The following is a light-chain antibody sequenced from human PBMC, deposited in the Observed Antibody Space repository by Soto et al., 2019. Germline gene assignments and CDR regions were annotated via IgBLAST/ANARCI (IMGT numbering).Light chain of an antibody. CDR3: QHHGGPPLFT. J-gene: IGKJ3*01. V-gene: IGKV3-20*01. Sequence: EIVLTQSPGTLSLSPGEGAALSCRASQSVDTYLSWYQQKPGQAPRLLIYGASNRATGIPGRFSGSGSGTDFTLTISRLEPEDFAVYYCQHHGGPPLFTFGPGTKVDIK. CDR1: QSVDTY. CDR2: GAS.